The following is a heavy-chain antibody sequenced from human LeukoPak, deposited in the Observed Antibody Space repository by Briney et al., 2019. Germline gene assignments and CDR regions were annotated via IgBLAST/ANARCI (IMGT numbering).Heavy chain of an antibody. CDR1: GGPVRNYY. V-gene: IGHV4-59*08. CDR3: ARHFAYSSSSYFDY. D-gene: IGHD6-6*01. J-gene: IGHJ4*02. CDR2: VYYTGST. Sequence: SETLALTCSFSGGPVRNYYWSWIRQPPGKGLEWIVYVYYTGSTNYNPSLKSRVIMFEAKSKNQFSLRLYSVTVADTAVYYCARHFAYSSSSYFDYWGQGSLVTVSS.